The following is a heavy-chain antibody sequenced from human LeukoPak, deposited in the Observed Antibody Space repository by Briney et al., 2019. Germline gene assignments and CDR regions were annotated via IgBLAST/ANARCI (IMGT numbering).Heavy chain of an antibody. D-gene: IGHD6-6*01. V-gene: IGHV4-39*07. CDR1: GASFSSSPYY. Sequence: SETLSLTCTVSGASFSSSPYYWRWIRQPPGKGLEWIGSVYDSGSTFYNPSLKSRVTISIDTFMNQFSLKLTSVTAADTAVYYCAKTGSSIAARPPDYWGQGTLVIVSS. CDR3: AKTGSSIAARPPDY. CDR2: VYDSGST. J-gene: IGHJ4*02.